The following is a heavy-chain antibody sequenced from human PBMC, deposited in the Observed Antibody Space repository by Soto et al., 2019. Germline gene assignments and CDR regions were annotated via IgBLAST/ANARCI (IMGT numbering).Heavy chain of an antibody. CDR3: AAKPRIYYYDSTVDY. CDR2: IVVGSGNT. Sequence: SVKVSCKATGISFTSSAIQWVRQARGQRLEWIGWIVVGSGNTNYAQKFQERVTITRDMSTSTAYMELSSLRSEDTAVYYCAAKPRIYYYDSTVDYWGQGTLVTVSS. CDR1: GISFTSSA. D-gene: IGHD3-22*01. J-gene: IGHJ4*02. V-gene: IGHV1-58*02.